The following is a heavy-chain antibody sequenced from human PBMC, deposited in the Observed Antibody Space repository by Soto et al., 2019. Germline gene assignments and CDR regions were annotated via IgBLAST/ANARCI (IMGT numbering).Heavy chain of an antibody. J-gene: IGHJ5*02. CDR1: GYTFTSYA. CDR2: INAGNGNT. CDR3: ASAIVVVPAAMNSDWFDP. Sequence: QVQLVQSGAEVKKPGASVKVSCKASGYTFTSYAMHWVRQAPGQRLEWMGWINAGNGNTKYSQKFQGRVTITRDTSASTAYMELSSLRSEDTAAYYCASAIVVVPAAMNSDWFDPWGQGTLVTVSS. V-gene: IGHV1-3*01. D-gene: IGHD2-2*01.